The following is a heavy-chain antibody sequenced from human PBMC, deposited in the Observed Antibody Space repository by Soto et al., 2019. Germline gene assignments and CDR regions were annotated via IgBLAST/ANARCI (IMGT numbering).Heavy chain of an antibody. CDR1: GYTFTSYD. CDR2: MNPNSGNT. Sequence: EASVKVSCKASGYTFTSYDINWGRQATGQRLEWMGWMNPNSGNTSYAQKFQGRVTMTRNTSMSTAYMELSSLRSEDTAVYYCARDPKDIVATSTYYYYGMDVWGQGTTVTVSS. J-gene: IGHJ6*02. CDR3: ARDPKDIVATSTYYYYGMDV. D-gene: IGHD5-12*01. V-gene: IGHV1-8*01.